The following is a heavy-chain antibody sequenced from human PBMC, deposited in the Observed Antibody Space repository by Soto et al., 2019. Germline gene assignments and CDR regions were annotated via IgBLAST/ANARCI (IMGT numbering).Heavy chain of an antibody. CDR2: ISSSSSYI. D-gene: IGHD1-26*01. V-gene: IGHV3-21*01. CDR1: GFTLSSYS. J-gene: IGHJ6*02. CDR3: ARDHTRLGAYGMDV. Sequence: PGGSLRLSCAASGFTLSSYSMNWVRQAPGKGLEWVSSISSSSSYIYYADSVKGRFTISRDNAKNSLYLQMNSLRAEDTAVYYCARDHTRLGAYGMDVWGQGTTVTVSS.